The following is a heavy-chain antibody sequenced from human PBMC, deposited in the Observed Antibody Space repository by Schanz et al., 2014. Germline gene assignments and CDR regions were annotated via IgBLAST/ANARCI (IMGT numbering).Heavy chain of an antibody. Sequence: EVRLVESGGGLVQPGGSLRLSCVASGFNFYTSAMTWVRQAPGKGLEWVSLIYKSGSAFYADSVKGRLTISRDNSKNTVYLEMNRLRTEDTALYYCARDSAGTTFGVLDSWGQGTLVTVSS. CDR3: ARDSAGTTFGVLDS. D-gene: IGHD1-1*01. V-gene: IGHV3-66*02. J-gene: IGHJ4*02. CDR2: IYKSGSA. CDR1: GFNFYTSA.